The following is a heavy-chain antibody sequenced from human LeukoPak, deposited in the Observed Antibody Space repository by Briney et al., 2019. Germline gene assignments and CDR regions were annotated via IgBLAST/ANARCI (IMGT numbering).Heavy chain of an antibody. J-gene: IGHJ4*02. V-gene: IGHV4-39*01. CDR3: ARRHCSGGTCHPDY. CDR1: GGSISSSGYF. Sequence: SETLSLTCTVSGGSISSSGYFWGWIRQSPGKGLEWIASIYNSGSTYHNPSLESRVTISVDTSNNQFSLKLSSVTAADTAVYYCARRHCSGGTCHPDYWGQGTLVTVSS. D-gene: IGHD2-15*01. CDR2: IYNSGST.